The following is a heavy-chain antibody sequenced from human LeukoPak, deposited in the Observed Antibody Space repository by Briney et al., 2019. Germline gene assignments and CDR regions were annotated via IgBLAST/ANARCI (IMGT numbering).Heavy chain of an antibody. D-gene: IGHD5-12*01. CDR2: IRYDGSNE. V-gene: IGHV3-30*02. Sequence: TGGSLRLSCAAAGFTFSSYGMHWVRQAPGKGLEWVALIRYDGSNEYYADSVKGRFTISRDNSKHTLYLQMTSLRAEDTAVYYCARDLMATIGLEYWGQGTLVTVSS. CDR3: ARDLMATIGLEY. CDR1: GFTFSSYG. J-gene: IGHJ4*02.